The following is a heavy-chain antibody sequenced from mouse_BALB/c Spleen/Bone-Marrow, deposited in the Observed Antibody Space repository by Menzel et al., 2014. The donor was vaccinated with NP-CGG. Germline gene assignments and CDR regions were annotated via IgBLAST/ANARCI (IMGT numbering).Heavy chain of an antibody. CDR3: AKGGNYRYDRDY. D-gene: IGHD2-14*01. V-gene: IGHV1-14*01. CDR2: INPYNDGT. CDR1: GYTFTSYV. Sequence: EVQLQQSGPELVKPGASVKMSCKASGYTFTSYVMHWVKQKPGQGLEWIGYINPYNDGTKYNEKFKGMATLTSARSSSTAYMELSSLTFVDSAVYYCAKGGNYRYDRDYWGQVTTLTAPS. J-gene: IGHJ2*01.